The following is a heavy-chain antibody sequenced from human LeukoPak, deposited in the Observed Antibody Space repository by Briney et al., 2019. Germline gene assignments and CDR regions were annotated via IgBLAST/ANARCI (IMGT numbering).Heavy chain of an antibody. CDR1: GGSISSTNW. CDR3: ARGRGPSFDP. CDR2: IFQSGRT. V-gene: IGHV4-4*02. J-gene: IGHJ5*02. Sequence: PSGTLSLTCAVSGGSISSTNWWSWVRQPPGKRLEWIGEIFQSGRTNYTPSLKSRVTISIDTSKSQFSLRLSSVTAADTAVYYCARGRGPSFDPWGQGTLVTVSS.